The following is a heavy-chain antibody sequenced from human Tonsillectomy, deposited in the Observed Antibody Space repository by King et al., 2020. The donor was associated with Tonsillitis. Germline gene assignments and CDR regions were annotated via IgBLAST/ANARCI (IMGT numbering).Heavy chain of an antibody. V-gene: IGHV4-30-2*01. CDR3: ARDRGLVTPYYYGLDV. CDR1: GGSINSGMGVYS. D-gene: IGHD3/OR15-3a*01. CDR2: IYASGSA. J-gene: IGHJ6*02. Sequence: QLQESGSGLVKPSQTLTLNCDVSGGSINSGMGVYSCTWIRQPPGKGLEFLGYIYASGSAYYNPSLKSRGTISVDRSKKTFSLRLTSVTAADTAVYYCARDRGLVTPYYYGLDVWGQGTTVIVSS.